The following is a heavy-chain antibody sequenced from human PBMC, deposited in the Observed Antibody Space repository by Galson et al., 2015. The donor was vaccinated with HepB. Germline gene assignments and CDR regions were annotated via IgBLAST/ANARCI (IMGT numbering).Heavy chain of an antibody. J-gene: IGHJ6*02. D-gene: IGHD4-17*01. V-gene: IGHV5-51*01. CDR1: GYSFTSYW. Sequence: QSGAEVKKPGESLRISCKGSGYSFTSYWIGWVRQMPGKGLEWMGIIYPGDSDTRYSPSFQGQVTISADKSISTAYLQWSSLKASDTAMYYCARQGEDYGDYRGMDVWGQGTTVTVSS. CDR3: ARQGEDYGDYRGMDV. CDR2: IYPGDSDT.